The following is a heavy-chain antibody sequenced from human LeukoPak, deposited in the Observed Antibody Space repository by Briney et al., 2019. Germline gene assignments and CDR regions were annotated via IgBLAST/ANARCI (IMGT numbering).Heavy chain of an antibody. CDR1: GYSFINYY. V-gene: IGHV1-46*01. CDR2: INPSGGST. D-gene: IGHD1-26*01. J-gene: IGHJ5*02. Sequence: ASVKVSCKASGYSFINYYIHWVRQAPGQGLEWMGIINPSGGSTSYAQKFQGRVTITRNTSISTAYMELSSLRSEDTAVYYCARGSWELRIDPWGQGTLVTVSS. CDR3: ARGSWELRIDP.